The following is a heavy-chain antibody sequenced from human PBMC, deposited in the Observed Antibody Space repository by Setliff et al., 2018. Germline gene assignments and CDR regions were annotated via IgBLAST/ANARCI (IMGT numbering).Heavy chain of an antibody. CDR3: ARGYDSGGWNY. CDR2: IHPADYDT. D-gene: IGHD3-22*01. J-gene: IGHJ4*02. Sequence: GESLKISCQGSGLRFTSHWIGWVRQMPGKGLEWMGIIHPADYDTRYSPSLQGQVTFSADRSISTAHLQWDSLKASDTAMYYCARGYDSGGWNYWGQGTLVTVSS. CDR1: GLRFTSHW. V-gene: IGHV5-51*01.